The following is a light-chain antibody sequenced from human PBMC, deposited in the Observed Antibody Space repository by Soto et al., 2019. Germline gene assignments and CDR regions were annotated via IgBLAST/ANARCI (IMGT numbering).Light chain of an antibody. J-gene: IGLJ1*01. Sequence: QSALTQPASVSGSPGQSITISCTGTSSDVGGYNYVSWYQQHPGKVPKLMIYEVSNRPSGVSNRFSGSKSGNTASLTISGLQAEDEADYYCSSYSSSTTPLVFGAGTKVTVL. CDR2: EVS. CDR1: SSDVGGYNY. V-gene: IGLV2-14*01. CDR3: SSYSSSTTPLV.